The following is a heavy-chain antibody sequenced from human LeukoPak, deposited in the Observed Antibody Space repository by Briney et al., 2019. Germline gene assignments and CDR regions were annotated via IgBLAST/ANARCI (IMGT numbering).Heavy chain of an antibody. CDR3: AADFRVRAENWFDP. CDR1: GFTFSSSA. D-gene: IGHD5/OR15-5a*01. CDR2: IVVGSGNI. J-gene: IGHJ5*02. Sequence: SVKVSCKASGFTFSSSAIQWVRQARGQRLEWIGWIVVGSGNIKYTQTFQERVTITRDVSTSTAYMELSSLRSEDTAVYYCAADFRVRAENWFDPWGQGTLVTVSS. V-gene: IGHV1-58*02.